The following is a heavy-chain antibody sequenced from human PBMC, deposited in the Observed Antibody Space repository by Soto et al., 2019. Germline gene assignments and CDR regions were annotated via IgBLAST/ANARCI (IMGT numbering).Heavy chain of an antibody. Sequence: TLSLTCTVSGGSISSGGYYWSWIRQHPGKGLEWIGYIYYSGSTYYNPSLKSRVTISVDTSKNQFSLKLSSVTAADTAVYYCARDAQSGYSSGWYPNYFDYWGQGTLVTVSS. CDR2: IYYSGST. D-gene: IGHD6-19*01. V-gene: IGHV4-31*03. CDR3: ARDAQSGYSSGWYPNYFDY. J-gene: IGHJ4*02. CDR1: GGSISSGGYY.